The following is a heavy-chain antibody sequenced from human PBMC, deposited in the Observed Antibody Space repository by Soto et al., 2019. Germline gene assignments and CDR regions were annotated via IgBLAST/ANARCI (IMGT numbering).Heavy chain of an antibody. CDR2: IIHIFGTA. CDR3: ASECRGQSCGDSRFDH. CDR1: GGTFSSYA. V-gene: IGHV1-69*06. Sequence: VQLVQSGAEVKKPGSSVKVSCKASGGTFSSYAITWVRQDPGQGLEWMGGIIHIFGTANYAQKFQGRVTINADKSTSTGYREVSSLRSEYTGVYYCASECRGQSCGDSRFDHWGQGTLVTVSS. J-gene: IGHJ5*02. D-gene: IGHD6-19*01.